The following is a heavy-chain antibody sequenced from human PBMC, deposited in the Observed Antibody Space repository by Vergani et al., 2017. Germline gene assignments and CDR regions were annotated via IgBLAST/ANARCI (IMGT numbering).Heavy chain of an antibody. CDR2: ISSSGSTI. V-gene: IGHV3-11*04. J-gene: IGHJ4*02. CDR1: GFTFSDYY. CDR3: ASVMTGYYLDHPTTRSRYPLNDY. D-gene: IGHD3-9*01. Sequence: QVQLVESGGGLVKPGGSLRLSCAASGFTFSDYYMSWIRQAPGKGLEWVSYISSSGSTIYYADSVKGRFTISRENAKNSLYLQMNSLRAEDTAVYYCASVMTGYYLDHPTTRSRYPLNDYWAQGTLVTVSS.